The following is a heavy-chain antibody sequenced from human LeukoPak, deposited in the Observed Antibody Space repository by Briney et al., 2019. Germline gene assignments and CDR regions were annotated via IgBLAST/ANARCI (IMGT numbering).Heavy chain of an antibody. Sequence: SGPTLVKPTETLTLTCTFSGFSLSTSGVGVGWIRQPPGKALEWLALIYWDDDKRYSPSLKSRLTIIKDTSKNQVVHTMTNMDPVDTATYYCAHSRAAAGKGRGWFDPWGQGTLVTVSS. D-gene: IGHD6-13*01. V-gene: IGHV2-5*02. J-gene: IGHJ5*02. CDR2: IYWDDDK. CDR3: AHSRAAAGKGRGWFDP. CDR1: GFSLSTSGVG.